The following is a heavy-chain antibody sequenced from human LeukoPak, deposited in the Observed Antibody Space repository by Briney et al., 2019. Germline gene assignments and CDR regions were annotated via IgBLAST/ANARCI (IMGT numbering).Heavy chain of an antibody. CDR2: ISSSSSTI. CDR1: GFTFSSYS. Sequence: GGSLRLSCAASGFTFSSYSMNWVRQAPGKGLEWVSYISSSSSTICYADSVKGRFTISRDNAKNSLYLQMDSLRAQDTAVYYCARDWVFWGQGTLVIVSS. V-gene: IGHV3-48*01. J-gene: IGHJ1*01. CDR3: ARDWVF. D-gene: IGHD2-8*01.